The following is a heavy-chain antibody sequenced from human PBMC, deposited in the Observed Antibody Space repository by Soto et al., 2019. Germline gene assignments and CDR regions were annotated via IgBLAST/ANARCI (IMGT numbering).Heavy chain of an antibody. Sequence: GGSLRLSCAASGFTFHNYAMHWVRQAPGKGLEWVSVIYSDGSTYYADSVKGRFIISRDNSNNTLYFQMNSLRAEDTAVYYCATLTKYDILTGFYPCWGQGTLVTVSS. J-gene: IGHJ4*02. D-gene: IGHD3-9*01. V-gene: IGHV3-66*01. CDR2: IYSDGST. CDR3: ATLTKYDILTGFYPC. CDR1: GFTFHNYA.